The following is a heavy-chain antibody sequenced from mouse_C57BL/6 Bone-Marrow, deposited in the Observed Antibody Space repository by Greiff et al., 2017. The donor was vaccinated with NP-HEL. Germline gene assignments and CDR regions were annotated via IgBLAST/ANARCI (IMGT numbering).Heavy chain of an antibody. Sequence: QVQLQQPGAELVKPGASVKMSCKASGYTFTSYWITWVKQRPGQGLEWIGDIYPGSGSTNYNEKFKSKATLTVDTSSSTAYMQLSSLTSEDSAVYYCATHRQLRLGGKAMDYWGQGTSVTVSS. CDR3: ATHRQLRLGGKAMDY. CDR2: IYPGSGST. CDR1: GYTFTSYW. J-gene: IGHJ4*01. V-gene: IGHV1-55*01. D-gene: IGHD3-2*02.